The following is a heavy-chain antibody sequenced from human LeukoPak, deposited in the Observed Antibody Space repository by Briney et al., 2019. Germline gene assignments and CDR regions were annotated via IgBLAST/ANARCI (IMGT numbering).Heavy chain of an antibody. V-gene: IGHV3-23*01. J-gene: IGHJ6*03. Sequence: PGGSLRLSCAASGFTFSSYAMRWVRQAPGKGLEWVSAISGSGGSTYYADSVKGRFTISRDNSKNTLYLQMNSLRAEDTAVYYCAKETRYRSGSWDYYYYMDVWGKGTTVTVSS. CDR2: ISGSGGST. CDR3: AKETRYRSGSWDYYYYMDV. D-gene: IGHD3-10*01. CDR1: GFTFSSYA.